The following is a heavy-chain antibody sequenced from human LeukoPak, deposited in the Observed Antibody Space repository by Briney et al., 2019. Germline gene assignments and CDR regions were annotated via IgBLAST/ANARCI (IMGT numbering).Heavy chain of an antibody. D-gene: IGHD5-24*01. CDR1: GGSISSGSYC. CDR3: ARGIWEMATIPYWYFDI. V-gene: IGHV4-61*09. Sequence: SQTLSLTCTVSGGSISSGSYCWSWIRQPAGKGLEWIGHIHISGSTNYNPSLKSRVTISVDTSKNQFSLKLSSVTAADTALYYCARGIWEMATIPYWYFDIWGRGTLVTVSS. CDR2: IHISGST. J-gene: IGHJ2*01.